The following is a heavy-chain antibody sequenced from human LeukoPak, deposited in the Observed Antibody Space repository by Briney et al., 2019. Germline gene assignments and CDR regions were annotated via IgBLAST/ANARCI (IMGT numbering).Heavy chain of an antibody. J-gene: IGHJ4*02. CDR2: IKSKTDGGTT. D-gene: IGHD6-13*01. CDR3: TTDSSSSSWSRPLKFDY. V-gene: IGHV3-15*01. Sequence: PGGSLRLSCAASGFTFSNAWMSWVRQAPGKGLEWVGRIKSKTDGGTTDYAAPVKGRFTISRDDSKNTLYLQMNSLKTEDTAVYYCTTDSSSSSWSRPLKFDYWGQGTLVTVSS. CDR1: GFTFSNAW.